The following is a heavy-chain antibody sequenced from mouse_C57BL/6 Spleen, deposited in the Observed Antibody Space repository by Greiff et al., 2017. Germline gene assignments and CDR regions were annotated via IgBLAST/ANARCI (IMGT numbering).Heavy chain of an antibody. CDR3: ARREGYYPFAY. CDR2: IYPGDGDT. J-gene: IGHJ3*01. D-gene: IGHD2-3*01. V-gene: IGHV1-82*01. Sequence: VQLQQSGPELVKPGASVKISCKASGYAFSSSWMNWVKQRPGKGLEWIGRIYPGDGDTNYNGKFKGKATLTADKSSSTASMQLSSLTSEDSAVYFCARREGYYPFAYWGQGTLVTVSA. CDR1: GYAFSSSW.